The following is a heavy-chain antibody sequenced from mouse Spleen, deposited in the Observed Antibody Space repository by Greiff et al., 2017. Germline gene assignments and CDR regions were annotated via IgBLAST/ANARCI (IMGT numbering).Heavy chain of an antibody. CDR2: IDPETGGT. J-gene: IGHJ1*01. Sequence: VQRVESGAELVRPGASVTLSCKASGYTFSDFEMHWVKQTPVHGLEWIGTIDPETGGTAYNQKFKGKAILTADKSSSTAYLELRSLTSEDSAVYYCTRGYYGGSWYFDVWGAGTTVTVSS. D-gene: IGHD1-1*01. V-gene: IGHV1-15*01. CDR3: TRGYYGGSWYFDV. CDR1: GYTFSDFE.